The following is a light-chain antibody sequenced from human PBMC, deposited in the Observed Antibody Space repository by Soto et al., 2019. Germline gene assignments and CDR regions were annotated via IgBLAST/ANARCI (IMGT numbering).Light chain of an antibody. J-gene: IGKJ2*03. CDR1: QSVSRD. Sequence: EIVMTQSPATLSVSPGERATLSCRASQSVSRDLAWYQQKPGQPPRLLIFAASARATGIPARFSGSGSGTEITLTICSLQSEDFAVYYCQHYNNWPYSFGQGTKLEIK. V-gene: IGKV3-15*01. CDR3: QHYNNWPYS. CDR2: AAS.